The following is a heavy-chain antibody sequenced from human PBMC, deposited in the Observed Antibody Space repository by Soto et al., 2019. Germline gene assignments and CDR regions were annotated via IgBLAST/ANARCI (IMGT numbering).Heavy chain of an antibody. V-gene: IGHV1-2*04. Sequence: ASVKVSCKASGYTFTGYYMHWVRQAPGQGLEWMGWINPNSGGTNYAQKFQGWVTMTRDTSISTAYMELSRLRSDDTAVYYCGRGTPIAAAGTDAFHTWGQGTTVTAS. J-gene: IGHJ3*02. CDR3: GRGTPIAAAGTDAFHT. CDR1: GYTFTGYY. CDR2: INPNSGGT. D-gene: IGHD6-13*01.